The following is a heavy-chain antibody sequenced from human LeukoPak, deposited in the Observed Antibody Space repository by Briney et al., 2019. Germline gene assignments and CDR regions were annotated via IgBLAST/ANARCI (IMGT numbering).Heavy chain of an antibody. CDR2: ISGSGGST. CDR3: ASHQGYCSGGSCYSLYYYGMDV. Sequence: GGSLRLSCTASGFTLGDYAMSWVRQAPGKGLEWVSAISGSGGSTYYADSVKGRFTISRDNSKNTLYLQMNSLRAEDTAVYYCASHQGYCSGGSCYSLYYYGMDVWGQGTTVTVSS. CDR1: GFTLGDYA. D-gene: IGHD2-15*01. J-gene: IGHJ6*02. V-gene: IGHV3-23*01.